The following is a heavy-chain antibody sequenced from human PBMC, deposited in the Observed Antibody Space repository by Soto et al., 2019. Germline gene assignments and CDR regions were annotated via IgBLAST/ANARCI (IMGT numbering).Heavy chain of an antibody. V-gene: IGHV4-38-2*01. CDR3: ARAAFRRGSHHFDF. J-gene: IGHJ4*02. D-gene: IGHD1-26*01. CDR1: GYSISSGYY. Sequence: SEILSLTCGVSGYSISSGYYWSWIRQPPGKGLEWIGSIYQGGDTYYNPSLNSPVTISVDTSNNHFSLRLDSVTAADTAVYYCARAAFRRGSHHFDFWGRGILVTVSS. CDR2: IYQGGDT.